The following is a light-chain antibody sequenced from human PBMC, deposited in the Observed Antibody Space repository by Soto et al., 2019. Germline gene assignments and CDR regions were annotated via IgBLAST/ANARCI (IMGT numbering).Light chain of an antibody. V-gene: IGLV2-23*01. CDR1: SSDFGNYNL. J-gene: IGLJ2*01. CDR2: EGT. CDR3: CSYAGSSGFVV. Sequence: QSALTQPASVSGSPGQSITISCTGTSSDFGNYNLVSWYEQHPGKAPKLIIYEGTKRPSGVSNRFSGFKSGNTASLTISGLQAEDEADYYCCSYAGSSGFVVFGGGTKLTVL.